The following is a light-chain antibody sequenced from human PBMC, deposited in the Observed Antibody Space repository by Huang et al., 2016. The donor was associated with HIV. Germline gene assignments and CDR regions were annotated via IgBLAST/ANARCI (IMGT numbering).Light chain of an antibody. V-gene: IGKV1-39*01. Sequence: DIQMTQSPSSLSASVGDRVTITCRASQLINSHLNWYQHKPGKAPKHLISAASTLQSGGPSRFSGAGSGTEFTLTISSLQPEDLATYDCQQRYSNPRFTFGPGTRVDIK. CDR1: QLINSH. CDR3: QQRYSNPRFT. CDR2: AAS. J-gene: IGKJ3*01.